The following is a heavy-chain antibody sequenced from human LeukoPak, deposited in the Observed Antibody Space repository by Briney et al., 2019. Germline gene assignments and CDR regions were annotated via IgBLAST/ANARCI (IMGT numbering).Heavy chain of an antibody. V-gene: IGHV1-8*01. CDR1: GYTFTSYD. J-gene: IGHJ4*02. D-gene: IGHD6-13*01. CDR3: ARLHSGYSSSWYYFDY. CDR2: MNPNSGNT. Sequence: ASVTVSCTASGYTFTSYDINWVRQAAGQGLEWMGWMNPNSGNTGYAQKFQGRVTMTRNTSISTAYMELSSLRSEDTAVYYCARLHSGYSSSWYYFDYWGQGTLVTVSS.